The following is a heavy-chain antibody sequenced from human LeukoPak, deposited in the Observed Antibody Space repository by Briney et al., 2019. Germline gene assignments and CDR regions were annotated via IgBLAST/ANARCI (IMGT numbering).Heavy chain of an antibody. Sequence: SETLSLTCTVSGGSISSYYWSWIRQPPGKGLEWIGYIYTSGSTNCNPSLKSRVTISVDTSKNQFSLKLSSVTAADTAVYYCARHYYYDSSGYYFQWFDPWGQGTLVTVSS. V-gene: IGHV4-4*09. D-gene: IGHD3-22*01. CDR2: IYTSGST. CDR3: ARHYYYDSSGYYFQWFDP. J-gene: IGHJ5*02. CDR1: GGSISSYY.